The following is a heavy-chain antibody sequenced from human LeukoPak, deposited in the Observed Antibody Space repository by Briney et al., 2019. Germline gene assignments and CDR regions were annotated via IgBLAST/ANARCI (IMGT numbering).Heavy chain of an antibody. Sequence: GGSLRLSCAASGFTFSSYSMNWVRQAPGKGLEWVSSISSSSSYIYYADSVKGRFTISRDNAKNSLYLQMNSLRAEDTAVSYCAGAAAGKGALGYWGQGTLVTVSS. CDR1: GFTFSSYS. CDR3: AGAAAGKGALGY. V-gene: IGHV3-21*01. D-gene: IGHD6-13*01. J-gene: IGHJ4*02. CDR2: ISSSSSYI.